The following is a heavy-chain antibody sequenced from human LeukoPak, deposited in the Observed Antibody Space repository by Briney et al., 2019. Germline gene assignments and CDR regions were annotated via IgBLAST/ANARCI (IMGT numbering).Heavy chain of an antibody. D-gene: IGHD5-18*01. Sequence: GGSLRLSCAASGFTFSSYGMHWVRQAPGKGLEWVAVISYDGSNKYYADSVKGRFTISRDNSKNTLYLQMNSLRAEDTAVYYCARDRGDTAMASASFDYWGQGTLVTVSS. CDR2: ISYDGSNK. V-gene: IGHV3-30*03. CDR3: ARDRGDTAMASASFDY. J-gene: IGHJ4*02. CDR1: GFTFSSYG.